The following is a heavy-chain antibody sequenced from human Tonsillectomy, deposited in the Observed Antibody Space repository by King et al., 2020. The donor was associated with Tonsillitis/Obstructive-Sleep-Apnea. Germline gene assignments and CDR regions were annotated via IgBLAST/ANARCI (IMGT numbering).Heavy chain of an antibody. Sequence: QLVQSGGGLVQPGGSLRLSCAASGFTVSSNYMSWVRQAPGKGLEWVSVIYSGGSTYYADSVKGRFTISRDNSKNTLYLQMNSLRAEDTAVYYCAREVTHFDWSIEDYYYYYYMDVWGKGTTVTVSS. CDR2: IYSGGST. V-gene: IGHV3-66*01. CDR3: AREVTHFDWSIEDYYYYYYMDV. D-gene: IGHD3-9*01. J-gene: IGHJ6*03. CDR1: GFTVSSNY.